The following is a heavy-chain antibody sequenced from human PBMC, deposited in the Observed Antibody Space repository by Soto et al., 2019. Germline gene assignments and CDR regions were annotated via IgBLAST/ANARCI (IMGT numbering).Heavy chain of an antibody. D-gene: IGHD6-19*01. CDR2: ISGSGDST. CDR1: GFTFSNYA. CDR3: ARRTSGWYFDY. Sequence: EVQLLESGGGLVQPGGSLRLSCVASGFTFSNYAMNWVRQAPGKGLEWVSVISGSGDSTYYADSVNGRFTISRDNSKNTLYLKMNSLRAEDTAVYYCARRTSGWYFDYWGQGTLVTVSS. V-gene: IGHV3-23*01. J-gene: IGHJ4*02.